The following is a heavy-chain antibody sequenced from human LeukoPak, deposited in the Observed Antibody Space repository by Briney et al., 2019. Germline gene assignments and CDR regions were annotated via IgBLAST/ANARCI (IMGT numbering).Heavy chain of an antibody. CDR2: ISYDGSNK. J-gene: IGHJ6*03. V-gene: IGHV3-30*04. CDR3: AKDGDDYYYYMDV. Sequence: GGSLRLSCAASGFSFSSYAMHWVRQAPGKGLKWVAVISYDGSNKYYADSVKGRFTISRDNSKNTLYLQMNSLRAEDTAVYYCAKDGDDYYYYMDVWGKGTTVTVSS. D-gene: IGHD3-10*01. CDR1: GFSFSSYA.